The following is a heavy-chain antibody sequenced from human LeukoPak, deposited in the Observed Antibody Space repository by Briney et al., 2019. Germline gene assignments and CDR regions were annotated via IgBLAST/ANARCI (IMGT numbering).Heavy chain of an antibody. CDR1: GGSISSGSYF. J-gene: IGHJ5*01. D-gene: IGHD5-24*01. CDR3: ARDQENGYDS. V-gene: IGHV4-61*02. CDR2: IYTSGST. Sequence: PSETLSLTCAVSGGSISSGSYFWRWIRQPAGKGLEWIGRIYTSGSTNYNPSLKSRVTISADTSKNQFSLNLSSVTAADTAVYYCARDQENGYDSWGQGTLVTVSS.